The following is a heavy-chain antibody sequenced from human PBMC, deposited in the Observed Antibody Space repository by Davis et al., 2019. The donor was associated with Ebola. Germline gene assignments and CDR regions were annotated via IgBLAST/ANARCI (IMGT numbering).Heavy chain of an antibody. Sequence: GEPLKISCAASGFTFDTYGMTWVRQAPGKGLEWVSGISWNGGITGYAGSVKGRFTISRDNAKNSLYLQMNSLRAEDTALYYCARRVYDSSGYYYMDVWGKGTTVTVSS. D-gene: IGHD3-22*01. V-gene: IGHV3-20*04. CDR2: ISWNGGIT. J-gene: IGHJ6*03. CDR1: GFTFDTYG. CDR3: ARRVYDSSGYYYMDV.